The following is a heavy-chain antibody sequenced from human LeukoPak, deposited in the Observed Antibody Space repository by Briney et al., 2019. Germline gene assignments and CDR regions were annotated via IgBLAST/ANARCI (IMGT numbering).Heavy chain of an antibody. CDR2: IYYSWST. D-gene: IGHD6-19*01. J-gene: IGHJ4*02. Sequence: SGTLSLTCTVSGGSITSNTYYWGWIRPPPGKGLEWIGKIYYSWSTYYNPSLKSRVTISVDTSKNQFSLKLSSVTAADTAVYYCARLLAVAGGDYWGQGALVTVPS. V-gene: IGHV4-39*01. CDR3: ARLLAVAGGDY. CDR1: GGSITSNTYY.